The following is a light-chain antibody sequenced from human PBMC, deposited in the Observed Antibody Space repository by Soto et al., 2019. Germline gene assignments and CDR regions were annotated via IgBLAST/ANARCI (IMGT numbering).Light chain of an antibody. V-gene: IGLV2-14*01. J-gene: IGLJ1*01. CDR2: DVT. CDR1: SSDVGGYNS. Sequence: QSALTQPASVSGSPGQSITISCTGTSSDVGGYNSVSWYQQQPGKAPKLILYDVTERPSGVSYRFSGSKSGNTASLTISGLQAADEADYFCSSFTSSMTNVFGSGTKVTVL. CDR3: SSFTSSMTNV.